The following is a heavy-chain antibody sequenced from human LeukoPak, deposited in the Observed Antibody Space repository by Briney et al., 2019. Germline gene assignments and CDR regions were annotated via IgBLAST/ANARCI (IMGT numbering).Heavy chain of an antibody. J-gene: IGHJ4*02. Sequence: PGESLRLSCAASGFTFSSYCMHWVRQPPRKGLEWVTFIRYDGSNKYYTGSVTGRFTISRDSSKNTLYMQMNSLRAEDTAVYYCAKDKGWYCDFWSGYHPFDYSGPGTLVTVSS. CDR1: GFTFSSYC. D-gene: IGHD3-3*01. V-gene: IGHV3-30*02. CDR3: AKDKGWYCDFWSGYHPFDY. CDR2: IRYDGSNK.